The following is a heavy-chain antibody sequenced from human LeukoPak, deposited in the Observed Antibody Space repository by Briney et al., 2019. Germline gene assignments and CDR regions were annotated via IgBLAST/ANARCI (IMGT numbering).Heavy chain of an antibody. D-gene: IGHD3-10*01. V-gene: IGHV3-48*02. CDR1: GFTFSSYA. Sequence: GGSLRLSCAASGFTFSSYAMKWVRQAPGKGLEWVSYISGSGNTIYYADSVKGRFSISRDNAKNSLYLQMNSLRDEDTAVYYCARGFYYGSGSSLDYWGQGTLVTVSS. J-gene: IGHJ4*02. CDR3: ARGFYYGSGSSLDY. CDR2: ISGSGNTI.